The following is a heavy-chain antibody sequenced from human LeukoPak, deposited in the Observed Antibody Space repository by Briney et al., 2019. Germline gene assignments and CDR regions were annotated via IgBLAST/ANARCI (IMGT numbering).Heavy chain of an antibody. D-gene: IGHD3-10*01. Sequence: GGSLRLSCAASGFTFSSYSMNWVRQAPGKGLEWVSVISSSSSYIYYADSVRGRLTISRDNAKNSLYLQMNSLRAEDTAVYYCARAVQKAEDYWGQGTLVTVSS. CDR2: ISSSSSYI. V-gene: IGHV3-21*01. CDR1: GFTFSSYS. J-gene: IGHJ4*02. CDR3: ARAVQKAEDY.